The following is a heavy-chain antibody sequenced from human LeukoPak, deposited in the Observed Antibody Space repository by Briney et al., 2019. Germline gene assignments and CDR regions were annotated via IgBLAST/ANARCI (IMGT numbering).Heavy chain of an antibody. CDR3: ARLGAAFDI. CDR2: TRNKANSYTT. Sequence: GGSLRLSCAASGFTSSDHYMDWVRQAPGKGLEWVGRTRNKANSYTTEYAASVKGRFTISRDDSKNSLYLQMNSLKTEDTAVYYCARLGAAFDIWGQGTMVTVSS. CDR1: GFTSSDHY. J-gene: IGHJ3*02. V-gene: IGHV3-72*01.